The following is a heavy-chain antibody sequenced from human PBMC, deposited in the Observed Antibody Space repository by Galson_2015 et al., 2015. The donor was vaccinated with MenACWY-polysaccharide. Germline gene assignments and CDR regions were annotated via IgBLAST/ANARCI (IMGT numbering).Heavy chain of an antibody. CDR3: AKGGGSQADY. CDR1: GFTFSYYW. D-gene: IGHD3-16*01. CDR2: INSDGSAT. Sequence: SLRLSCAASGFTFSYYWMHWVRQAPGKGLVWVSRINSDGSATTNADSVKGRFTISRDNAKNTLYLQLNSLRAEDTAVYYCAKGGGSQADYWGQGTLVIVSS. V-gene: IGHV3-74*01. J-gene: IGHJ4*02.